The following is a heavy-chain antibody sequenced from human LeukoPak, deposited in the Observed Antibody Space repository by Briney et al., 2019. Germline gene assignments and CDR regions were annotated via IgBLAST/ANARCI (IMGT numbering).Heavy chain of an antibody. CDR1: GYTFTSYS. Sequence: RASVKVSCKTSGYTFTSYSMHWVRQAPGQGLEWMGTINPRGTSYAQKFQGRVTVTRDTSTSTVYMELSSLRSEDTAIYYRARGYYDTSAPGGYWGQGTLVTVSS. V-gene: IGHV1-46*01. J-gene: IGHJ4*02. D-gene: IGHD3-22*01. CDR3: ARGYYDTSAPGGY. CDR2: INPRGT.